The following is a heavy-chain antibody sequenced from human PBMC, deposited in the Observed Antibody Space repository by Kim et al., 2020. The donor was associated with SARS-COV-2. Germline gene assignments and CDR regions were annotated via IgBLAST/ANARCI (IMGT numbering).Heavy chain of an antibody. D-gene: IGHD1-7*01. V-gene: IGHV4-59*13. CDR3: ARALTGTKLPDAFDI. CDR2: IYYSGST. J-gene: IGHJ3*02. Sequence: SETLSLTCTVSGGSISSYYWSWIRQPPGKGLEWIGYIYYSGSTNYNPSLKSRVTISVDTSKNQFSLKLSSVTAADTAVYYCARALTGTKLPDAFDIWGQGTMVTVSS. CDR1: GGSISSYY.